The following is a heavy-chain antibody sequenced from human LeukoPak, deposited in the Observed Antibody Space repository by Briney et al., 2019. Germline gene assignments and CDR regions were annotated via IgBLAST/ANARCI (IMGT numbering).Heavy chain of an antibody. CDR2: ISYDGSNK. CDR1: GFTFSSYG. CDR3: AHELVRGLFDY. D-gene: IGHD6-13*01. J-gene: IGHJ4*02. Sequence: PGGSLRLSCAASGFTFSSYGMHWVRQAPGKGLEWVAVISYDGSNKYYADSVKGRFTISRDNSKNTLYLQMNSLRAEDTAVYYCAHELVRGLFDYWGQGTLVTVSS. V-gene: IGHV3-30*03.